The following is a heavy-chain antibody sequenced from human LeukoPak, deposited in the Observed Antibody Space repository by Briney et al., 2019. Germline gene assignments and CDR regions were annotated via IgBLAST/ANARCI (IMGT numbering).Heavy chain of an antibody. CDR1: GFTFSEYN. CDR3: ARDIYYDSSGYYGLGY. Sequence: GGSLRLSCAASGFTFSEYNMVWVRQAPGKGLEWVSFISTLSTAKDYADSVKGRFTISRDNAKNSLYLQMNSLRAEDTAVYYCARDIYYDSSGYYGLGYWGQGTLVTVSS. D-gene: IGHD3-22*01. CDR2: ISTLSTAK. J-gene: IGHJ4*02. V-gene: IGHV3-11*06.